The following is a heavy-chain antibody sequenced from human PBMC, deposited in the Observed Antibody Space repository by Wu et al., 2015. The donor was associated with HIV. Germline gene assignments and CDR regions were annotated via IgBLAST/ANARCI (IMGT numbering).Heavy chain of an antibody. CDR1: GGTFSSSA. CDR2: IIPLFDTS. V-gene: IGHV1-69*12. J-gene: IGHJ3*02. D-gene: IGHD6-13*01. Sequence: QVRLVQSGAEVKKPGSSVKVSCKASGGTFSSSALSWVRQAPGQGLEWVGGIIPLFDTSHSAQNFRDRVTITADESTSTAYVELNSLTFEDTAVYYCARVAGSSWYREFDMWGQGTMVTVSS. CDR3: ARVAGSSWYREFDM.